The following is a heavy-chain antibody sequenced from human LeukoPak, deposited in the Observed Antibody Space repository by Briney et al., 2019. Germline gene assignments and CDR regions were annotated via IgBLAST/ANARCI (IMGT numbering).Heavy chain of an antibody. V-gene: IGHV4-34*01. CDR3: ARHKGITMVRGRTHGGYHYMDV. D-gene: IGHD3-10*01. Sequence: SETLSLTCAVYGGSFSGYYWSWIRQPPGKGLEWIGEINHSGSTNYNPSLKSRVTISVDTSKNQFSLKLSSVTAADTAVYYCARHKGITMVRGRTHGGYHYMDVWGKGTTVTISS. CDR2: INHSGST. J-gene: IGHJ6*03. CDR1: GGSFSGYY.